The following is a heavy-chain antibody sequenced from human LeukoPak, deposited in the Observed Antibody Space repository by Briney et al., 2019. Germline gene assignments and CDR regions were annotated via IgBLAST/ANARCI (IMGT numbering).Heavy chain of an antibody. CDR3: ARDIPGIAVAGTPFDY. CDR1: GFTFSSYG. Sequence: GGSLRLSCAASGFTFSSYGMHWVRQAPGKGLEWVAVIWYDGSSKYYADSVKGRFTISRDNSKNTLYLQMNSLRAEDTAVYYCARDIPGIAVAGTPFDYWGQGTLVTVSS. D-gene: IGHD6-19*01. CDR2: IWYDGSSK. J-gene: IGHJ4*02. V-gene: IGHV3-33*01.